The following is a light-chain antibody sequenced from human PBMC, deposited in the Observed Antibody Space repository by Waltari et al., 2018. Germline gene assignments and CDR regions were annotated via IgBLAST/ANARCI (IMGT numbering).Light chain of an antibody. CDR1: TSDVGSYDL. Sequence: QSALTQPASVSGTPGQSITISCSGTTSDVGSYDLVSWYQQHPGEAPKLLICEVFKRPPDPPRRFSGAKSGSTASLTISGLQPEDEADYYCCSYAGRGTYVFGSGTKVTVL. V-gene: IGLV2-23*02. J-gene: IGLJ1*01. CDR3: CSYAGRGTYV. CDR2: EVF.